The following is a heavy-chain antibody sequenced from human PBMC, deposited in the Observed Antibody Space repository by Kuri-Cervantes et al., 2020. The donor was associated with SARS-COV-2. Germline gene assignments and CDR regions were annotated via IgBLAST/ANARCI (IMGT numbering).Heavy chain of an antibody. CDR1: GDSVSSTSAA. Sequence: SETLSLTCAISGDSVSSTSAAWNWIRQSPSRGLEWLGRTYHRSKWYNESAVSVKSRITINPDTSKNQFSLQLNFVTPEDTAVYYCARAPDGYCSGGSCYSGYFQHWGQGTLVTVSS. J-gene: IGHJ1*01. CDR2: TYHRSKWYN. D-gene: IGHD2-15*01. V-gene: IGHV6-1*01. CDR3: ARAPDGYCSGGSCYSGYFQH.